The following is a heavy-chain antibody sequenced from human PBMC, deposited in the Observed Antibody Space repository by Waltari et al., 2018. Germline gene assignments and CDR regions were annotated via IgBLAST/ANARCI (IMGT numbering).Heavy chain of an antibody. V-gene: IGHV1-69*04. Sequence: QVQLVQSGAEVTKPGSSVKVSCKASGGTFSRYAISWVRQAPGQGLEWRGGIIPILGIANYAQKFQGRVTITADESTSTAYMELSSLRSEDTAVYYCARGVSSGWPYYYYYYMDVWGKGTTVTVSS. CDR1: GGTFSRYA. J-gene: IGHJ6*03. CDR3: ARGVSSGWPYYYYYYMDV. D-gene: IGHD6-19*01. CDR2: IIPILGIA.